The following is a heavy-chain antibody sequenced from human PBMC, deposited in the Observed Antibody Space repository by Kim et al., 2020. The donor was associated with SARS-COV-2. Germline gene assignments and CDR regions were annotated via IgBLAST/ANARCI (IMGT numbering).Heavy chain of an antibody. CDR1: GGSVSSSSYY. Sequence: SETLSLTCTVTGGSVSSSSYYWGWIRQPPGKGLEWIASIYYTRSTFYNMSLKSRVTISVDTSKNQFSLKMTSVTAADTAVYFCARTGHNSIGDFFDPWGQGSQVIVSS. J-gene: IGHJ5*02. CDR3: ARTGHNSIGDFFDP. CDR2: IYYTRST. D-gene: IGHD6-25*01. V-gene: IGHV4-39*01.